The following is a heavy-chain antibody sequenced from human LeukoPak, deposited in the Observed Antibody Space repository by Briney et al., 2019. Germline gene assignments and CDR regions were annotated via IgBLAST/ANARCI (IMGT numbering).Heavy chain of an antibody. J-gene: IGHJ4*02. CDR1: GFTFDDYG. Sequence: PGGSLRLSCAASGFTFDDYGMSWVRQAPGKGLEWVSGINWNGGSTGYADSVKGRFTISRDNAKDSLYLQMNSLGAEDTAVYYCARESRSSGWDYFDYWGQGTPVTVSS. CDR2: INWNGGST. D-gene: IGHD6-19*01. CDR3: ARESRSSGWDYFDY. V-gene: IGHV3-20*04.